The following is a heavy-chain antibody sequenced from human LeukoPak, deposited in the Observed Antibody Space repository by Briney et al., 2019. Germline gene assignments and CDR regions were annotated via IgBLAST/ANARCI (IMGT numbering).Heavy chain of an antibody. CDR2: INPNSGGT. J-gene: IGHJ3*02. CDR1: GYTFTGYY. D-gene: IGHD6-19*01. V-gene: IGHV1-2*02. CDR3: ARDHEEGQWLFSDAFDS. Sequence: GASVKVSCKASGYTFTGYYMHWVRRAPGQGLEWMGWINPNSGGTNYAQKFQGRVTMTRDTSISTAYMELSRLRFDDTAVYYCARDHEEGQWLFSDAFDSWGQGTMVTVSS.